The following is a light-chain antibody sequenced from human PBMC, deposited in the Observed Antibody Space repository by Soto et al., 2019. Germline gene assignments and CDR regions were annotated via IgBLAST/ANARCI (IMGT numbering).Light chain of an antibody. J-gene: IGKJ4*01. Sequence: DIVMTQSPDSLAVSLGERATINCKSSQSVLYSSNNKNYLAWYQQKPGQPPKLLIYWASTRESGVPDRFSGSGSGTDFTLTISSLQAEDVAVYYCQQYYSTPQDLGGGTKVEIK. CDR3: QQYYSTPQD. CDR1: QSVLYSSNNKNY. V-gene: IGKV4-1*01. CDR2: WAS.